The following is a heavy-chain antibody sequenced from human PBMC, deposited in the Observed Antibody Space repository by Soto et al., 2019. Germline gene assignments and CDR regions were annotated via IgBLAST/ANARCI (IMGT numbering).Heavy chain of an antibody. CDR2: IYYSGST. J-gene: IGHJ4*02. V-gene: IGHV4-39*01. D-gene: IGHD5-12*01. CDR3: ASLGWATIRGFDY. Sequence: QLQLQESGPGLVKPSETLSLTCTVSGGSISSSSYYWGWIRQPPGKGLEWIGSIYYSGSTYYTPSLKSRVTISVDTSKTQFSLKLSSVTAADTAVYYCASLGWATIRGFDYWGQGTLVTVSS. CDR1: GGSISSSSYY.